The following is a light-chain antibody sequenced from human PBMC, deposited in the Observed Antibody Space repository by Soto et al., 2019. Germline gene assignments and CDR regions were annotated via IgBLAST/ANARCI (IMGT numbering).Light chain of an antibody. V-gene: IGLV1-44*01. CDR3: AAWDDSLNGPV. Sequence: QSVLTQPPSASGTPGQRVTISCSGSSSNIGSNIVNWYQQLPGTAPKLLIYSNNQRPSGVPDRCSGSKSGTSASLAISGLQSEDEADYYCAAWDDSLNGPVFGGGTKVTVL. J-gene: IGLJ3*02. CDR2: SNN. CDR1: SSNIGSNI.